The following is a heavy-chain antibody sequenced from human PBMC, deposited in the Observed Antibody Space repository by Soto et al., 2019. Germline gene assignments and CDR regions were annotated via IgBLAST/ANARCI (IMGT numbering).Heavy chain of an antibody. CDR2: INSDGSST. D-gene: IGHD6-6*01. CDR3: ARDRRSIAARDYYYGMDV. CDR1: GFTFSSYA. V-gene: IGHV3-74*01. J-gene: IGHJ6*02. Sequence: GGSLRLSCAASGFTFSSYAMHWVRQAPGKGLVWVSRINSDGSSTSYADSVKGRFTISRDNAKNALYLQMNSLRAEDTAVYYCARDRRSIAARDYYYGMDVWGQGTTVTVSS.